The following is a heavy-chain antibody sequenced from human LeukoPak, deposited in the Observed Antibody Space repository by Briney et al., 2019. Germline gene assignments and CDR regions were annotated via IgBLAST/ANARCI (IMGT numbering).Heavy chain of an antibody. Sequence: VASVKVSCKASGYTFTSYGISWVRQAPGQGLEWMGWISAYNGNTNYAQKLQGRVTMTTDTSTSTAYMELRSLRSDDTAVYYCARVYYDFWSGYEYDALDIWGQGTMVTVSS. CDR3: ARVYYDFWSGYEYDALDI. V-gene: IGHV1-18*01. D-gene: IGHD3-3*01. CDR1: GYTFTSYG. J-gene: IGHJ3*02. CDR2: ISAYNGNT.